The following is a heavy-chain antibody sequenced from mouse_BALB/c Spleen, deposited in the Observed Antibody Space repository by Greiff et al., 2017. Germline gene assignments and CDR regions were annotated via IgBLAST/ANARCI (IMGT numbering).Heavy chain of an antibody. CDR3: ARADGYYRFAY. Sequence: QVQLQQSGAELAKPGASVKMSRKASGYTFTSYWIHWVKQRPGQGLEWIGYINPSTGYTEYNQKFKDKATLTADKSSSTAYMQLSSLTSEDSAVYYCARADGYYRFAYWGQGTLVTVSA. CDR1: GYTFTSYW. V-gene: IGHV1-7*01. D-gene: IGHD2-3*01. J-gene: IGHJ3*01. CDR2: INPSTGYT.